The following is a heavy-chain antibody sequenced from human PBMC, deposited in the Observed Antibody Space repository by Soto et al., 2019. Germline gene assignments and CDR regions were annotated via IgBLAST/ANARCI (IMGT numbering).Heavy chain of an antibody. CDR3: AKERSVVATTPDFDY. J-gene: IGHJ4*02. D-gene: IGHD5-12*01. CDR1: GFTFSSFG. V-gene: IGHV3-30*18. CDR2: ASYDGSYK. Sequence: QVQLVESGGGVVQPGRSLRLSCAASGFTFSSFGMHWVRQAPGKGLESVAVASYDGSYKYYADSVKGQFTISRDNSKNTLYLQMNSLRAEDTAVYYCAKERSVVATTPDFDYWGQGTLVTVSS.